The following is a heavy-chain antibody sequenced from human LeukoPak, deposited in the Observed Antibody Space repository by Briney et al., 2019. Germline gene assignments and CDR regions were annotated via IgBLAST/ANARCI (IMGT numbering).Heavy chain of an antibody. CDR2: ITSGSSHI. Sequence: GGSLRLSCADSGFSFNNYNMNWVRQTPGQGLEWASSITSGSSHIYYADSVKGRFTISRDNAKSSLYLQMNSLRTEDTAVYYCARDPYSGSYWADYYYYMDVWGKGTTVTISS. CDR1: GFSFNNYN. V-gene: IGHV3-21*01. J-gene: IGHJ6*03. CDR3: ARDPYSGSYWADYYYYMDV. D-gene: IGHD1-26*01.